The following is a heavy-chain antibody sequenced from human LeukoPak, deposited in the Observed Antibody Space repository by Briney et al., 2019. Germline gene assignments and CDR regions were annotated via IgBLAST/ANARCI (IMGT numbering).Heavy chain of an antibody. CDR1: GGFISSYY. V-gene: IGHV4-4*07. CDR3: AREFTS. CDR2: IYTSGTT. Sequence: KPPETLSLTCTVSGGFISSYYWSWIRQPAGKGLEWIGRIYTSGTTNYNPSLKSRVTMSIDTSKNQFSLNLGSVTAADTAVYYCAREFTSWGQGTLVTVSS. J-gene: IGHJ5*02.